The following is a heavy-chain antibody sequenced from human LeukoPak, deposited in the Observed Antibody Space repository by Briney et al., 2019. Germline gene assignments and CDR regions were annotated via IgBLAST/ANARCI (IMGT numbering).Heavy chain of an antibody. Sequence: TSETLSLTCAVYGGSFSGYYWSWIRQPPGKGLEWIGEINHSGSTNYNPSLKSRVTISVDTPKNQFSLKLSSVTAADTAVYYCARVRRIAAAGPYGMDVWGQGTTVTVSS. J-gene: IGHJ6*02. CDR1: GGSFSGYY. CDR3: ARVRRIAAAGPYGMDV. CDR2: INHSGST. V-gene: IGHV4-34*01. D-gene: IGHD6-13*01.